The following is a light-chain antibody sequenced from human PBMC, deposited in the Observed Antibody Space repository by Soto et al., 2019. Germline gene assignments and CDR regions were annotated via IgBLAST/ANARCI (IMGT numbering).Light chain of an antibody. CDR2: GAS. CDR3: QQYGSSRFT. Sequence: EIVLTQSPGTLSLSPGERATLSCRASQSVSSSYLAWYQQKPGQAPRLLSYGASSRATGIPDRLSGSGSGTDVTLTISRLEPEDFAVYYCQQYGSSRFTFGPGTKVDIK. V-gene: IGKV3-20*01. CDR1: QSVSSSY. J-gene: IGKJ3*01.